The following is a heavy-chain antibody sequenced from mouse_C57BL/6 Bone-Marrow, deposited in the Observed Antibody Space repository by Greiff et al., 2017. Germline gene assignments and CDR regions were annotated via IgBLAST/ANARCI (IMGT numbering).Heavy chain of an antibody. Sequence: VQLQQSGPGLVAPSQSLSITCTVSGFSLTSSGVDWVRQSPGKGLEWLGVIWGVGSTNYNSALKSRLSISKDNSKSQVFLKMNSLQTDDTAMYYCARISSPFAYWGQGTLVTVSA. CDR1: GFSLTSSG. D-gene: IGHD1-1*01. CDR2: IWGVGST. J-gene: IGHJ3*01. V-gene: IGHV2-6*01. CDR3: ARISSPFAY.